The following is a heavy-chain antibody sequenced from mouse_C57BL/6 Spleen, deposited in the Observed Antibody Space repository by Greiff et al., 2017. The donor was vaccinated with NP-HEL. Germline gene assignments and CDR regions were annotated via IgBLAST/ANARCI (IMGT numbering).Heavy chain of an antibody. CDR2: IDPSDSYT. D-gene: IGHD2-1*01. CDR1: GYTFTSYW. J-gene: IGHJ2*01. CDR3: ARFGGNYSY. V-gene: IGHV1-69*01. Sequence: VQLQQPGAELVMPGASVKLSCKASGYTFTSYWMHWVKQRPGQGLEWIGEIDPSDSYTNYNQKFKGKSTLTVDKSSSTAYMQLSSLTSEDSAVYYCARFGGNYSYWGQGTTLTVSS.